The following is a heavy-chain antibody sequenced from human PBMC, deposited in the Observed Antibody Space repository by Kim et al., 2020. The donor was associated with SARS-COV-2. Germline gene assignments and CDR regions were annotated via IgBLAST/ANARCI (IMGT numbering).Heavy chain of an antibody. Sequence: SETLSLTCTVSGGSVSSGSYYWSWIRQPPGKGLEWIGYIYYSGSTNYNPSLKSRVTISVDTSKNQFSLKLSSVTAADTAVYYCARARIFGVVTGYYFDYWGQGTLVTVSS. V-gene: IGHV4-61*01. D-gene: IGHD3-3*01. J-gene: IGHJ4*02. CDR3: ARARIFGVVTGYYFDY. CDR2: IYYSGST. CDR1: GGSVSSGSYY.